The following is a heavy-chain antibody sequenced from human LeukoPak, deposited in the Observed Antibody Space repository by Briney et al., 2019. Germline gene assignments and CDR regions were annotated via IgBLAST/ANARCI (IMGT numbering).Heavy chain of an antibody. CDR3: ARDSSKGRVVTP. V-gene: IGHV1-46*03. CDR2: INPSGNST. J-gene: IGHJ5*02. D-gene: IGHD4-23*01. Sequence: ASVKVSCKASGYTFTSYYMHWVRQAPGQGLEWMGIINPSGNSTNYAQKFQGRVTMTRDTSTITVYMELSSLRSEDTAVYYCARDSSKGRVVTPWGQGTLVTVSS. CDR1: GYTFTSYY.